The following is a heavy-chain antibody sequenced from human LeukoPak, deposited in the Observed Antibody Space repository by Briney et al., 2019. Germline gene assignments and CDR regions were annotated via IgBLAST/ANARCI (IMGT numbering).Heavy chain of an antibody. D-gene: IGHD2-15*01. CDR3: SRSYYSSSWYYFDH. Sequence: ASVKVSCKASGYTFTSYGISWVRQAPGQGPEWIGWISIGDGRTHYGRKFQDRVSMTREMSSNTAFLELSSLRSDDTAVYFCSRSYYSSSWYYFDHWGQGTLVIVSS. J-gene: IGHJ4*02. CDR1: GYTFTSYG. CDR2: ISIGDGRT. V-gene: IGHV1-18*01.